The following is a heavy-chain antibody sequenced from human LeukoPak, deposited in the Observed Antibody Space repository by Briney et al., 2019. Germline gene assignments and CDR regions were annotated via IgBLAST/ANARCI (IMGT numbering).Heavy chain of an antibody. J-gene: IGHJ4*02. CDR2: ISGSGGST. CDR3: AKPPRYSSSWYYFDY. V-gene: IGHV3-23*01. D-gene: IGHD6-13*01. Sequence: GGSLRLSCAASGFTFSSYAMSWVRQAPGKGLEWVSAISGSGGSTYYADSVKGRFTIFRDNSKNTLYLQMNSLRAEDTAVYYCAKPPRYSSSWYYFDYWGQGTLVTVSS. CDR1: GFTFSSYA.